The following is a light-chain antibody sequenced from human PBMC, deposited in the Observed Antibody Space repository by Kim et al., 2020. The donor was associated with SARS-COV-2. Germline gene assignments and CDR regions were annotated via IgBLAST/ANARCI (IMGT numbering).Light chain of an antibody. J-gene: IGLJ1*01. CDR1: SSDVGNNND. Sequence: GQSTTTSCAGTSSDVGNNNDASWYQHPPSKVPKVVILDVNKRPSGVSDRFSGSKSGNTSSLTISGLQAEDEADYYCNSFTSSSTYVFGTGTKVTVL. CDR2: DVN. V-gene: IGLV2-14*03. CDR3: NSFTSSSTYV.